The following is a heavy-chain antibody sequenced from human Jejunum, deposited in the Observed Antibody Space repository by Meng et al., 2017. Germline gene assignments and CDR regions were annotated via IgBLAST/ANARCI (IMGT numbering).Heavy chain of an antibody. CDR3: ASSGNTWSNLLDY. D-gene: IGHD1-14*01. CDR2: TYYRSKWYH. V-gene: IGHV6-1*01. J-gene: IGHJ4*02. CDR1: GDSVSSNSAA. Sequence: SETLSLTCAIPGDSVSSNSAAWNWIRQSPSRGLEWLGRTYYRSKWYHDYAVSVKSRITINTDTSKNQFSLQLNSVTPEDTAVYYCASSGNTWSNLLDYWGQGTLVTVSS.